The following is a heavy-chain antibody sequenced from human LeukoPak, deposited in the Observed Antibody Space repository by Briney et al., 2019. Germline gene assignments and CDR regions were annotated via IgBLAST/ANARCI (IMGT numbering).Heavy chain of an antibody. CDR3: AREDTTVTTGGFDY. V-gene: IGHV4-39*07. J-gene: IGHJ4*02. CDR1: GGSISSSSYY. Sequence: SETLSLTCTVSGGSISSSSYYWGWIRQPPGKGLEWIGYIYHSGSTYYNPSLKSRVTISVDRSKNQFSLKLSSVTAADTAVYYCAREDTTVTTGGFDYWGQGTLVTVSS. CDR2: IYHSGST. D-gene: IGHD4-17*01.